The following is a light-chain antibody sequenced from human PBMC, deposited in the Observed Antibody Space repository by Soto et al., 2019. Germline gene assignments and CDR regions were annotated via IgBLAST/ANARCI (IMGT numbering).Light chain of an antibody. CDR3: QQSKGT. CDR2: DAC. V-gene: IGKV1-5*01. J-gene: IGKJ1*01. Sequence: DIPMTQSPSTLSASVGDRVTINCRASQSISSCLAWYQQKPGKAPKLLIYDACSLESGVPSGFSGSGSGTEFTRTLSSLQPDDFAAYYCQQSKGTFGQGTKVEIK. CDR1: QSISSC.